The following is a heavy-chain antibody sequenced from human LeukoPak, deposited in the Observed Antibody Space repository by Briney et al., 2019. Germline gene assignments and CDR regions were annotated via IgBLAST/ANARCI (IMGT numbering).Heavy chain of an antibody. V-gene: IGHV3-23*01. J-gene: IGHJ4*02. CDR2: ISGSGGST. D-gene: IGHD6-19*01. CDR3: AKDGYSSGWYGLFDY. CDR1: GFTFSSYA. Sequence: HPGGSLRLSCAASGFTFSSYAMSWVRQAPGKGLKWVSAISGSGGSTYYADSVKGRFTISRDNSKNTLYLQMNSLRAEDTAVYYCAKDGYSSGWYGLFDYWGQGTLVTVSS.